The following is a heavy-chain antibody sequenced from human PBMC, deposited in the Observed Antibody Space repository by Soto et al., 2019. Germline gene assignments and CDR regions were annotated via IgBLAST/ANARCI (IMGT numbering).Heavy chain of an antibody. Sequence: QVQLVQSGAEVRKPGSSVKVSCQASGGTFSNSTVTWVRQAPGQGLEWMGRLIPLLGLANYAQKFRGRLTITADKSTTTAYMELRTLRSADTAIYYCARFKLGDDYWGQGTLVTVSS. V-gene: IGHV1-69*02. J-gene: IGHJ4*02. CDR1: GGTFSNST. CDR2: LIPLLGLA. D-gene: IGHD5-12*01. CDR3: ARFKLGDDY.